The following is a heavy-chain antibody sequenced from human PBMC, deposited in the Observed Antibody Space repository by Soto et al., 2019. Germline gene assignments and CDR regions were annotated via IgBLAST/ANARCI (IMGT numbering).Heavy chain of an antibody. V-gene: IGHV1-46*01. J-gene: IGHJ4*02. D-gene: IGHD1-7*01. CDR1: GFTFTTYY. CDR3: ARDWELGY. Sequence: QVQLVQSGAEVEKPGASVKVSCKTSGFTFTTYYIHWVRQAPGQGLEWMGTISPSGDSTSYAQKFQGRVTMTRDTSTSTVYMALNSLRSDDTAMYYCARDWELGYWGQGTLVTVSS. CDR2: ISPSGDST.